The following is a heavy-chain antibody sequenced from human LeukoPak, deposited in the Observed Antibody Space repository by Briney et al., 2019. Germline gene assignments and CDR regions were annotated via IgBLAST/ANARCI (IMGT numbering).Heavy chain of an antibody. CDR2: FYNGINT. V-gene: IGHV3-53*01. D-gene: IGHD6-19*01. J-gene: IGHJ4*02. CDR3: AIVIAVAGPATFY. Sequence: PGGSLRLSCAATGLTVSTNYMSWVRQAPGKGLEWVSVFYNGINTYYADSVKGRSTISRDNSKNTLYLQMNSLRAEDTALYYCAIVIAVAGPATFYWGQGTLATVSS. CDR1: GLTVSTNY.